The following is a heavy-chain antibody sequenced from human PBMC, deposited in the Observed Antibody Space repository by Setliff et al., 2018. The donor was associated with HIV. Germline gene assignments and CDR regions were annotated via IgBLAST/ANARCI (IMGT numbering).Heavy chain of an antibody. CDR2: IYLGDSDT. D-gene: IGHD6-13*01. CDR1: GYSFTSYW. V-gene: IGHV5-51*01. Sequence: LGESLKISCKGSGYSFTSYWIGWVRQMPGKGLEWMGIIYLGDSDTRYSPSFQGQVTISADKSISTAYLQWSSLKASDTAMYYCARFPMYSSSRYFYYYYMDVWGKGTTVTVSS. J-gene: IGHJ6*03. CDR3: ARFPMYSSSRYFYYYYMDV.